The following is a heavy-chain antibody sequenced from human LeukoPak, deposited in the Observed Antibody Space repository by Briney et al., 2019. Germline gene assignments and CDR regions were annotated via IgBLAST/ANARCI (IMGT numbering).Heavy chain of an antibody. V-gene: IGHV1-2*02. CDR3: ARPAGYSGGVFDY. J-gene: IGHJ4*02. CDR1: GYTLTGHS. D-gene: IGHD6-19*01. Sequence: ASVKVSCKASGYTLTGHSMHWVRQAPGQGLEWMGWMNPNSGGTKYTRKFQGRVTMTRDTSISTAYMELSRLKASDTAMYYCARPAGYSGGVFDYWGQGTLVTVSS. CDR2: MNPNSGGT.